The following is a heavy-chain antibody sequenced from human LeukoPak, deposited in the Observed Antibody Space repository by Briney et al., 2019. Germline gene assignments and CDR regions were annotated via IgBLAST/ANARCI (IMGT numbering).Heavy chain of an antibody. D-gene: IGHD4-17*01. J-gene: IGHJ3*02. V-gene: IGHV3-7*01. CDR1: GFTFSGYW. Sequence: PGGSLRLSCAASGFTFSGYWMSWVRPAPGKGLEWVANIKKDGGERYYVDSVKGRLTISRDNAKNSLYLQMNSLRAEDTAVYYCARGAYGDYGAFDIWGQGTMVTVSS. CDR2: IKKDGGER. CDR3: ARGAYGDYGAFDI.